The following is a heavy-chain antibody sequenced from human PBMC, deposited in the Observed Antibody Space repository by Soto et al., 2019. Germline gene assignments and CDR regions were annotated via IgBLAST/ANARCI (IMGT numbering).Heavy chain of an antibody. D-gene: IGHD3-22*01. CDR1: GFTFSSYA. Sequence: GGSLRLSCAASGFTFSSYAMSWVRQAPGKGLEWVSAISGSGGSTYYADSVKGRFTISVDPSKNQFSLKLNSVTAADTAVFYCAGLFPYVSSGYHLNYLGQGTLVTVSS. CDR3: AGLFPYVSSGYHLNY. J-gene: IGHJ4*02. CDR2: ISGSGGST. V-gene: IGHV3-23*01.